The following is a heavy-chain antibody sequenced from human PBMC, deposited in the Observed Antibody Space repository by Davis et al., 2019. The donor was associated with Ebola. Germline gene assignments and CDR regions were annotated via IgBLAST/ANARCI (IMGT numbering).Heavy chain of an antibody. CDR1: GGSFSGYY. V-gene: IGHV4-34*01. CDR3: ARGDSSSWIIRGRFDP. CDR2: INHSGST. D-gene: IGHD6-13*01. Sequence: GSLRLSCAVYGGSFSGYYWSWIRQPPGKGLEWIGEINHSGSTNYNPSLKSRVTISVDTSKNQFSLKLSSVTAADTAVYYCARGDSSSWIIRGRFDPWGQGTLVTVSS. J-gene: IGHJ5*02.